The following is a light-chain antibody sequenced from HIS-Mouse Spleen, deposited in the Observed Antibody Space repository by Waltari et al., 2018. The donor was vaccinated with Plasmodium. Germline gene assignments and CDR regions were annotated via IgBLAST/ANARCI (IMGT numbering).Light chain of an antibody. CDR3: GTWDSSLSAGVV. V-gene: IGLV1-51*01. J-gene: IGLJ2*01. CDR2: DNN. CDR1: RSHTGHNY. Sequence: QSVLTQPPSVSAAPGQKVTIPCPGSRSHTGHNYVSWYQPLPGTAPKLLIYDNNKRPSGIPDRFSGSKSGTSATLVITGLQTGDEADYYCGTWDSSLSAGVVFGGGTKLTVL.